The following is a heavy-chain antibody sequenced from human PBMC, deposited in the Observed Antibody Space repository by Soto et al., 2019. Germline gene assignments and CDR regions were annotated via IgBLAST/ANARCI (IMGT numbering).Heavy chain of an antibody. Sequence: QVQLQESGPGLVKPSETLSLTCTVSGGSISSYYWSWIRQPPGKGLEWIGYIYYSGSTNYNPTLKRRVTISLDTSKNPSSLKRSSVTAGDTAVYYCARRYGSRFDIGGQGTMVTVSS. CDR2: IYYSGST. J-gene: IGHJ3*02. V-gene: IGHV4-59*08. CDR1: GGSISSYY. CDR3: ARRYGSRFDI. D-gene: IGHD3-10*01.